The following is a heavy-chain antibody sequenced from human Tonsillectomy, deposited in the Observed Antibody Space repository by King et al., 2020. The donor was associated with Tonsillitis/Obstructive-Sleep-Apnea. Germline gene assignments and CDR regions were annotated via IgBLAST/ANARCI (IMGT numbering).Heavy chain of an antibody. J-gene: IGHJ4*02. Sequence: VQLVQSGAEVKKPGASVKVSCKVSGYSLIELSMHWVRQAPGKGLEWMGGFDPEDGETIYAQKFQGRVTMTEETSTDIVYMELSSLISGNTAVYYCATSSESYLGRSYFAYGGQGTLVTVSS. CDR2: FDPEDGET. CDR3: ATSSESYLGRSYFAY. D-gene: IGHD1-26*01. V-gene: IGHV1-24*01. CDR1: GYSLIELS.